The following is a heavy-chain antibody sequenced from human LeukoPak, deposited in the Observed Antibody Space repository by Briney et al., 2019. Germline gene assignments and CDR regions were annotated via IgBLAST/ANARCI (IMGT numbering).Heavy chain of an antibody. CDR2: IYTSGST. V-gene: IGHV4-61*02. J-gene: IGHJ4*02. CDR1: GGSISSGSYY. Sequence: SQTLSLTCTVSGGSISSGSYYWSWIRQPAGKGLEWIGRIYTSGSTNYNPSLKSRVTISVDTSKNQFSLKLSSVTAADTAVYYCARAHRRWGIAAAEDWGQGTLVTVSS. CDR3: ARAHRRWGIAAAED. D-gene: IGHD6-13*01.